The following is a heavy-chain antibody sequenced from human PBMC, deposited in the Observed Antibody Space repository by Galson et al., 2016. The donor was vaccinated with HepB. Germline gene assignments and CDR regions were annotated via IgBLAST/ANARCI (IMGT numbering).Heavy chain of an antibody. CDR3: ARGGTYFGSGTYRLDY. V-gene: IGHV1-18*04. CDR2: ISAYNGKT. J-gene: IGHJ4*02. D-gene: IGHD3-10*01. CDR1: GYTFSNYG. Sequence: SVKVSCKASGYTFSNYGFTWVRQAPGQGLEWVGWISAYNGKTKYAQKFQGRVTMTTDTATTTGYMELRGLRSDDTAVYYCARGGTYFGSGTYRLDYWGQGTLVTVSS.